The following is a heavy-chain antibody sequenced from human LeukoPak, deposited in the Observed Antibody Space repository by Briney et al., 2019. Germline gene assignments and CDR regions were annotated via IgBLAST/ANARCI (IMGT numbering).Heavy chain of an antibody. CDR3: ARGEMITFGGVIVISTFDI. CDR2: INPDSGGA. D-gene: IGHD3-16*02. CDR1: GYTFTGYY. J-gene: IGHJ3*02. V-gene: IGHV1-2*02. Sequence: ASVKVSCKTSGYTFTGYYIQWVRQAPGQGLEWMGYINPDSGGAIYAQEFQGRVTMTRDTSISTAYMELNRLRSDDTAVYYCARGEMITFGGVIVISTFDIWGQGTMVTVS.